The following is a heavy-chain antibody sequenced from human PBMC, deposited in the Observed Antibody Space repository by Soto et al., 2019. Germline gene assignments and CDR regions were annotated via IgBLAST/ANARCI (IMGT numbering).Heavy chain of an antibody. CDR2: ISAKKGNT. CDR1: GYTFTSYG. V-gene: IGHV1-18*04. D-gene: IGHD2-15*01. Sequence: QVHLVQSGAEVKRAGASVTVSCKASGYTFTSYGISWVRQAPGQGLEWMGWISAKKGNTKYAQKFQGRVTMTTDTSTSTAYMELRSLRSDDTAVYYCAREILSPDFYFHGMDVWGQGTTVTVSS. CDR3: AREILSPDFYFHGMDV. J-gene: IGHJ6*02.